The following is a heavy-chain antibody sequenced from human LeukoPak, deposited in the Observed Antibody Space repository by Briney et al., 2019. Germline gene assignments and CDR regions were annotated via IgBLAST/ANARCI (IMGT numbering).Heavy chain of an antibody. D-gene: IGHD3-22*01. CDR2: ISGSGGST. V-gene: IGHV3-23*01. J-gene: IGHJ2*01. CDR3: AKGYHDSSGYYFYWYFDL. Sequence: GGSLRLSCAASGFTFSSYAMSWVRQAPGKGLEWVSAISGSGGSTYYADSVKGRFTISRDNSKNTLYLQMNSLRAEDTAVYYCAKGYHDSSGYYFYWYFDLWGRGTLVTVSS. CDR1: GFTFSSYA.